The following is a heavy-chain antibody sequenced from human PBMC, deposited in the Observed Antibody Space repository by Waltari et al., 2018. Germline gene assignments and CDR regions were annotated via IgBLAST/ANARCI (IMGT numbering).Heavy chain of an antibody. CDR3: ARDLGEYSGYGYFDY. J-gene: IGHJ4*02. Sequence: QLQLQESGPGLVKPSETLSLTCTVSGGSISSRSYYWGWIRRPPGTGLEWIGSIYYSGSTYYNPSLKSRVTISVDTSKNQFSLKLSSVTAADTAVYYCARDLGEYSGYGYFDYWGQGTLVTVSS. V-gene: IGHV4-39*07. D-gene: IGHD5-12*01. CDR1: GGSISSRSYY. CDR2: IYYSGST.